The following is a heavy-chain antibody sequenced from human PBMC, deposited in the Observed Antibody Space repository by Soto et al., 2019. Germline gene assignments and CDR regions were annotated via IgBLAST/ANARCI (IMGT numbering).Heavy chain of an antibody. D-gene: IGHD2-2*01. J-gene: IGHJ5*02. CDR2: INSDASPT. Sequence: EETLSLTLSAYLCCFSGHCWTWIRPPPGKGLEWVARINSDASPTYYGESVKGRFTSSRDNAKNTRHLEMNSLRAEDTAVYYCVRDGHCITTSCYGNWLDPWGQGTLVNVSS. CDR1: LCCFSGHC. V-gene: IGHV3-74*01. CDR3: VRDGHCITTSCYGNWLDP.